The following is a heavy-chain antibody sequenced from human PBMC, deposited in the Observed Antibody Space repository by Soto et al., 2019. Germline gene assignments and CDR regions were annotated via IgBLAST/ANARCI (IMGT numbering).Heavy chain of an antibody. CDR1: GGSISTGGYS. Sequence: SETQSLTCAVSGGSISTGGYSWRWIRQPPGKGLEWIGYIYLSASTYYNPSLKSRVTISVDTSKNQFSLKLSSVTAADTAVYYCARGLGVDYDYYYGMDVWGQGTTVTVSS. CDR2: IYLSAST. CDR3: ARGLGVDYDYYYGMDV. D-gene: IGHD3-16*01. V-gene: IGHV4-30-2*05. J-gene: IGHJ6*02.